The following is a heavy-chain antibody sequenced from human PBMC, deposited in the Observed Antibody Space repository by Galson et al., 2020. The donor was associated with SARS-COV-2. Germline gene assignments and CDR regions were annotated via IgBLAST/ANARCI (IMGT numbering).Heavy chain of an antibody. V-gene: IGHV5-51*01. J-gene: IGHJ2*01. CDR1: GYSFTSYW. D-gene: IGHD6-13*01. CDR3: ARGVSSPYWYFDL. CDR2: IYPGDSDT. Sequence: KIGASLKISCKGSGYSFTSYWIGWVRQMPGKALEWMGIIYPGDSDTRYSPSFQGQVTISADKSISTAYLQWSSLKASDTAMYYCARGVSSPYWYFDLWGRGTLVTVSS.